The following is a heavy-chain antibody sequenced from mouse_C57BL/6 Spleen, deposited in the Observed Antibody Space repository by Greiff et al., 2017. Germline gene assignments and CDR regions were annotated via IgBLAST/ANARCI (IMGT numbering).Heavy chain of an antibody. Sequence: EVQLQESGPGLVKPSQSLSLTCSVTGYSITSGYYWNWIRQFPGNKLEWMGYISYDGSNNYNPSLKNRISITRDTSKNQFFLKLNSVTTEDTATYYCARDTYYYGSSWNYFDYWGQGTTLTVSS. CDR1: GYSITSGYY. CDR3: ARDTYYYGSSWNYFDY. V-gene: IGHV3-6*01. J-gene: IGHJ2*01. CDR2: ISYDGSN. D-gene: IGHD1-1*01.